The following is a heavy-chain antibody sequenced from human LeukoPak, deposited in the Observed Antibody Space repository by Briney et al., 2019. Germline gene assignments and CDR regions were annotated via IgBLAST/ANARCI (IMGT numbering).Heavy chain of an antibody. CDR1: GGSFSGYY. D-gene: IGHD3-9*01. Sequence: PSETLSLTCAVYGGSFSGYYWSWIRQPPGKGLEWIGEINHSGSTNYNPSLKSRVTISVDTSKNQFSLKLSSVTAADTAVYYCARLLRYFDWLSFDYWGQGTLVTVSP. CDR3: ARLLRYFDWLSFDY. CDR2: INHSGST. V-gene: IGHV4-34*01. J-gene: IGHJ4*02.